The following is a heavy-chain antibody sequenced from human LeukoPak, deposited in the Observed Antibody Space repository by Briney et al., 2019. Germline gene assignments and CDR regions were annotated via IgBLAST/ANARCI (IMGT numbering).Heavy chain of an antibody. CDR3: TTRRIAVAGKVLDY. Sequence: GGSLRLSCAASGFTFSSYWMSWVRQAPGKGLEWVGRIKSKTDGGTTDYAAPVKGRFTISRDDSKNTLYLQMNSLKTEDTAVYYCTTRRIAVAGKVLDYWGQGTLVTVSS. CDR1: GFTFSSYW. CDR2: IKSKTDGGTT. V-gene: IGHV3-15*01. J-gene: IGHJ4*02. D-gene: IGHD6-19*01.